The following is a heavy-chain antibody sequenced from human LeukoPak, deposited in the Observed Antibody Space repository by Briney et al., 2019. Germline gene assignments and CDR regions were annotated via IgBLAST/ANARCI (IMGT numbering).Heavy chain of an antibody. CDR1: GFTFSSYA. V-gene: IGHV3-23*01. D-gene: IGHD1-7*01. J-gene: IGHJ4*02. CDR2: ISGSGDNT. CDR3: ARDHSNWNYAPDF. Sequence: GGSLRLSCAASGFTFSSYAMSWVRQAPGKGLEWVSGISGSGDNTYYADSVKGRFTISRDNSKNTLYLQMNSLRADDTAVYYCARDHSNWNYAPDFWGQGTLVIVSS.